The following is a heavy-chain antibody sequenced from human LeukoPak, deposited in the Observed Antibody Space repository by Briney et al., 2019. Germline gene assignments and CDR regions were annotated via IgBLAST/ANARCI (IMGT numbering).Heavy chain of an antibody. CDR2: IKEAGSEK. CDR1: GFTFSNYW. D-gene: IGHD1-26*01. CDR3: ANLRLLGFDS. Sequence: GGSLRLSCAASGFTFSNYWMSWVRQAPGKGLEWVANIKEAGSEKYYVDSVKGRFTISRDNAKNSVYLEMNSLRAEDTAVYYCANLRLLGFDSWGQGILVTVSS. J-gene: IGHJ4*02. V-gene: IGHV3-7*01.